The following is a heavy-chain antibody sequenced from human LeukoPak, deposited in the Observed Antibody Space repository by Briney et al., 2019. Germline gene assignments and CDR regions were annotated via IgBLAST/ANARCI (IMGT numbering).Heavy chain of an antibody. D-gene: IGHD6-13*01. CDR2: IRYDGSNK. CDR3: AREGRAYRYSSSWYPTPSWFDP. CDR1: GFIFSSYG. V-gene: IGHV3-30*02. Sequence: GGSLRLSCAASGFIFSSYGMHWVRQAPGKGLEWVAFIRYDGSNKYYPDSVKGRFTISRDNSKNTLYLQMYSLRAEDTAVYYCAREGRAYRYSSSWYPTPSWFDPWGQGTLVTVSS. J-gene: IGHJ5*02.